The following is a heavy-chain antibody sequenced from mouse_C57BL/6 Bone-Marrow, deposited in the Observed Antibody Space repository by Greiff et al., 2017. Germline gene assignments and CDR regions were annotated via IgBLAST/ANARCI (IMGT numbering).Heavy chain of an antibody. D-gene: IGHD2-4*01. CDR1: GYTFTDYY. Sequence: EVQLQQSGPELVKPGASVKISCKASGYTFTDYYMNWVKQSHGKSLEWIGDINPNNGGTSYNQKFKGKATLTVDKSSSTAYMELRSLTSEDSAVYYCARVYDYDGAWFAYWGQGTLVTVSA. CDR2: INPNNGGT. CDR3: ARVYDYDGAWFAY. J-gene: IGHJ3*01. V-gene: IGHV1-26*01.